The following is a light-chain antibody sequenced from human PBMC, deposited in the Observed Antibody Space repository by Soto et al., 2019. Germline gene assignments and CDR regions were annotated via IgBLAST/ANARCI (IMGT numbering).Light chain of an antibody. V-gene: IGKV3-20*01. Sequence: IFLTHSPVTLSLSPGKRATLSCRAIQSISISYLAWYQHRPGQAPRLLIYGSSSRATGIPDRFSGSGSGTEFTPKIRRLEPEDFEVYSCKQYGSSSWKFGQGTXVEIK. CDR1: QSISISY. J-gene: IGKJ1*01. CDR2: GSS. CDR3: KQYGSSSWK.